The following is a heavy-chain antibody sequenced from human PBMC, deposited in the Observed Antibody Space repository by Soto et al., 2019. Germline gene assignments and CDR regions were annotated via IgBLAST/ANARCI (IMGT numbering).Heavy chain of an antibody. V-gene: IGHV4-59*12. Sequence: SETLSLTCTVSGGSISSYYWSWIRQPPGKGLEWIGYIYYSGSVYYNPSLRSRISISIDKSKNQFSLKLSSVTAADTAVYYCARGSFVTHCYYYHMDVWGKGTPVTVSS. D-gene: IGHD2-21*02. CDR1: GGSISSYY. CDR3: ARGSFVTHCYYYHMDV. J-gene: IGHJ6*03. CDR2: IYYSGSV.